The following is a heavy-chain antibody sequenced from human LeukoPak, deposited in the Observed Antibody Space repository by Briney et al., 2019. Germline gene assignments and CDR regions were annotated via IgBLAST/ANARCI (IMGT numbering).Heavy chain of an antibody. CDR1: GGSISSGGYY. Sequence: PSQTLSLTCTVSGGSISSGGYYWSWIRQPPGKGLEWIGYIYHSGSTYYNPSLKSRVTISVDRSKNQFSLKLSSVTAADTAVYYCARTVTSLYYDSSGYYYGWFDPWGQGTLVTVSS. D-gene: IGHD3-22*01. J-gene: IGHJ5*02. CDR3: ARTVTSLYYDSSGYYYGWFDP. V-gene: IGHV4-30-2*01. CDR2: IYHSGST.